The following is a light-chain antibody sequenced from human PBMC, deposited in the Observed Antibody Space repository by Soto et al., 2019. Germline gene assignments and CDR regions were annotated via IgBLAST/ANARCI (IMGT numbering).Light chain of an antibody. J-gene: IGKJ2*01. Sequence: DIQMTQSPSTLSASVGDRVTITCRASQSISSWLAWYQQKPGKAPKLLIYDASSLESGVPSRFSGSGSGTEFTLTISSLQPDDFATYYCQQYNSYWYTFGQGTKLKIK. CDR1: QSISSW. CDR2: DAS. V-gene: IGKV1-5*01. CDR3: QQYNSYWYT.